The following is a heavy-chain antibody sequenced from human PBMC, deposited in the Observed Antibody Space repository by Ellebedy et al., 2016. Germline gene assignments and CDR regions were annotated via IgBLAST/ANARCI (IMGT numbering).Heavy chain of an antibody. CDR3: AKEGWNFEAFDI. Sequence: GESLKISXAASGFTFSSYIMHWVRQAPGKGLEWVSSISSSSSYIYYADSVKGRFTISRDNAKDSLFLHMDGLRAEDTAVYYCAKEGWNFEAFDIWGQGTMVTVSS. CDR2: ISSSSSYI. V-gene: IGHV3-21*06. CDR1: GFTFSSYI. D-gene: IGHD1-7*01. J-gene: IGHJ3*02.